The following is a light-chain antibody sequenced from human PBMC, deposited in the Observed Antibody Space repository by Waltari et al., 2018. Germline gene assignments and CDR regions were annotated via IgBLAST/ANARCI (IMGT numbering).Light chain of an antibody. V-gene: IGLV2-11*01. Sequence: SALTQPRSVSGSPGQALTISCSGSSGELGGYHYVPWYQHHPGKAPRPLLYDVNKRPSGVPDRFSGSKSDNTASLTISGVQADDEADYYCCSYVGRYVFGTGTKVTIL. CDR3: CSYVGRYV. CDR1: SGELGGYHY. J-gene: IGLJ1*01. CDR2: DVN.